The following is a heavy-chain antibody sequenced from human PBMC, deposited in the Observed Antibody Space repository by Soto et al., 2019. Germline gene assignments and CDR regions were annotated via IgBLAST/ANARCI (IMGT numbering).Heavy chain of an antibody. D-gene: IGHD3-16*01. Sequence: QVQLVESGGGVVQPGRSLRLSCAASGFTFSSYGMHWVRQAPGKGLEWVAVIWYDGSNKYYADSVKGRFTISRDNSKNTLYLQMNSLRAEDTVVYYCARAITDRHTSSLDYWGQGTLVTVSS. V-gene: IGHV3-33*01. CDR3: ARAITDRHTSSLDY. J-gene: IGHJ4*02. CDR2: IWYDGSNK. CDR1: GFTFSSYG.